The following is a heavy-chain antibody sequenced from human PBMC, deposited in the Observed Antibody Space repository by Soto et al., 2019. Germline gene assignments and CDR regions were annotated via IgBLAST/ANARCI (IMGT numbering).Heavy chain of an antibody. D-gene: IGHD3-3*01. CDR2: INHSGST. CDR3: ARGNVYYDFWSGYYTGNNWFDP. V-gene: IGHV4-34*01. CDR1: GGSFSGYY. Sequence: PSETLSLTCAVYGGSFSGYYWSWIRQPPGKGLEWIGEINHSGSTNYNPSLKSRVTISVDTSKNQFSLKLSSVTAADTAVYYCARGNVYYDFWSGYYTGNNWFDPWGQGTLVTVSS. J-gene: IGHJ5*02.